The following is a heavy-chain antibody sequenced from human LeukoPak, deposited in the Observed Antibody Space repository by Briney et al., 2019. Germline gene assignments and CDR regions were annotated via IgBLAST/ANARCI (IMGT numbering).Heavy chain of an antibody. CDR3: AKDKVPDGRWEVDG. CDR2: ILGGGDT. J-gene: IGHJ4*02. Sequence: GGSLRLSCAASGFTLSDYTMNWVRQAPGRGLEWVSAILGGGDTEYADSVGGRFTVSRDTSSSTLYLQLSDLRTDDTAVYYCAKDKVPDGRWEVDGWGLGTPVIVSS. CDR1: GFTLSDYT. D-gene: IGHD1-26*01. V-gene: IGHV3-23*01.